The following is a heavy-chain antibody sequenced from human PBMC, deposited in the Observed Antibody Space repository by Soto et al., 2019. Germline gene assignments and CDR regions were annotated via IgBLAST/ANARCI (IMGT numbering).Heavy chain of an antibody. Sequence: QVQLVQSGAEVKKPGASVKVSCKASGYTFTGYYMHWVRQAPGQGLEWMGWINPNSGGTNYAQKFQGRITRTRDTSISTAYMELSRLRSDDTAVYYCARDHSSSWYAVGYYYYGMDVWGQGTTVTVSS. D-gene: IGHD6-13*01. CDR1: GYTFTGYY. CDR3: ARDHSSSWYAVGYYYYGMDV. J-gene: IGHJ6*02. CDR2: INPNSGGT. V-gene: IGHV1-2*02.